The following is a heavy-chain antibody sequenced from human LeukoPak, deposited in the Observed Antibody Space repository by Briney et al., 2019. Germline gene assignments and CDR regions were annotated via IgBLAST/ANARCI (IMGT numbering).Heavy chain of an antibody. V-gene: IGHV3-21*01. D-gene: IGHD6-6*01. CDR3: AREYSSSLNFDY. J-gene: IGHJ4*02. CDR1: GFLFSHYT. Sequence: KPGGSLRLSCAVSGFLFSHYTMTWVRQGPGKGLEWVSSINGSGDATLYADSVKGRFTISRDNAKNSLYLQMNSLRAEDTAVYYCAREYSSSLNFDYWGQGTLVTVSS. CDR2: INGSGDAT.